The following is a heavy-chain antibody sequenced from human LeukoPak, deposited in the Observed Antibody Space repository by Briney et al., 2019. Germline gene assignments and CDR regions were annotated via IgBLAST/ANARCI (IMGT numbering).Heavy chain of an antibody. CDR3: ALLLAAAEGGTDAFDI. Sequence: ASVKVSCKASGYTFTSYGISWVRQAPGQGLEWMGWISAYNGNTNYAQKLQGRVTMTTDTSTSTAYMELRSLRSDDTAVYYCALLLAAAEGGTDAFDIWGQGTMVTVSS. CDR1: GYTFTSYG. D-gene: IGHD6-25*01. J-gene: IGHJ3*02. V-gene: IGHV1-18*04. CDR2: ISAYNGNT.